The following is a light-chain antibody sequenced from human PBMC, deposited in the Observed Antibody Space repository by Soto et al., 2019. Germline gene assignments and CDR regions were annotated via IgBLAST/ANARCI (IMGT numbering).Light chain of an antibody. Sequence: QSALTQPPSASGSPGQSVTISCTGTSSDVGGYNYVSWYQQHPGKAPKLMIYEVSNRPSGVSNRFSGSKSGNTASLTISGLQAEDEADYYCSSYTSSSPLFGGGTKLTVL. V-gene: IGLV2-14*01. CDR3: SSYTSSSPL. CDR2: EVS. CDR1: SSDVGGYNY. J-gene: IGLJ2*01.